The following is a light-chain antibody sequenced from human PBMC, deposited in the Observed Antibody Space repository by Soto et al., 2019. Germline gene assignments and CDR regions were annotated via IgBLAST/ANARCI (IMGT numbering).Light chain of an antibody. Sequence: DIQMTQSPSTLSASVGDRVSITGRASQSVSSWLAWYQQKPGKPPKLLIYDASNLESGVPSRFSGSGSGTEFTLTISSLRPDDFANYYCQQYKGFSRTFGQGTRVDIK. CDR3: QQYKGFSRT. CDR1: QSVSSW. CDR2: DAS. J-gene: IGKJ1*01. V-gene: IGKV1-5*01.